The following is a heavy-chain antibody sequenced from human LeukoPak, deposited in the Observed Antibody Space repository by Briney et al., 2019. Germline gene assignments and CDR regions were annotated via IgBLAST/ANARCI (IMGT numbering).Heavy chain of an antibody. J-gene: IGHJ3*02. V-gene: IGHV3-21*04. CDR3: ARIAAARAFDI. D-gene: IGHD6-13*01. Sequence: GGSLRLSCAASGFTFSSYSMNWVRQAPGRGLEWVSSISSSSSYIYYADSVKGRFTISRDNAKNSLYLQMNSLRAEDTAVYYCARIAAARAFDIWGQGTMVTVSS. CDR2: ISSSSSYI. CDR1: GFTFSSYS.